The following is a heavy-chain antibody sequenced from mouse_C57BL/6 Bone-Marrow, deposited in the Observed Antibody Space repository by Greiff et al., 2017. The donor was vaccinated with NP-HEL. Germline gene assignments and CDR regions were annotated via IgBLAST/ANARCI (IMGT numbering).Heavy chain of an antibody. CDR2: IDPSDSYT. V-gene: IGHV1-50*01. CDR1: GYTFTSYW. CDR3: ANYGSSYPFAY. Sequence: QVQLQQPGAELVKPGASVKLSCKASGYTFTSYWMQWVKQRPGQGLEWIGEIDPSDSYTNYNQKFKGKATLTVDTSSSTAYMQLSSLTSDDSAVYYCANYGSSYPFAYWGQGTLVTVSA. J-gene: IGHJ3*01. D-gene: IGHD1-1*01.